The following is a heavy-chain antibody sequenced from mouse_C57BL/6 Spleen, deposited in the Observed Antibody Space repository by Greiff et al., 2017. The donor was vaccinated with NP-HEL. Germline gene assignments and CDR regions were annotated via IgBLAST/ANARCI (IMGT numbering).Heavy chain of an antibody. J-gene: IGHJ3*01. CDR2: IYPSDSDT. Sequence: QVQLQQPGAELVRPGSSVTLSCKASGYTFTSYWMDWVKQRPGQGLEWIGNIYPSDSDTHYNQQFKDKATLTVDKSSSTAYMQLSSLTSEDSAVYYCAATYGNGFAYWGQGTLVTVSA. CDR1: GYTFTSYW. CDR3: AATYGNGFAY. D-gene: IGHD2-1*01. V-gene: IGHV1-61*01.